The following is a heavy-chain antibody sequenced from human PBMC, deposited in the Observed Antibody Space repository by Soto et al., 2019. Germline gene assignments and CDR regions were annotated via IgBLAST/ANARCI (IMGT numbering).Heavy chain of an antibody. J-gene: IGHJ6*03. CDR3: VPRGDRHRYYYIDV. D-gene: IGHD3-16*01. Sequence: GGSLRLSCTTSGFTFSSYVMSWVRQAPGKGLEWVSGISAGGAMTFYADSVKGRFTISRDNSKNTVSLQMNSLTAEDTAVYYCVPRGDRHRYYYIDVWGKGTTVTVSS. CDR2: ISAGGAMT. CDR1: GFTFSSYV. V-gene: IGHV3-23*01.